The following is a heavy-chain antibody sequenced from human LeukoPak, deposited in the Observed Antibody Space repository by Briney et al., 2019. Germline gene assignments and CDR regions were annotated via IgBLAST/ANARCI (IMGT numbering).Heavy chain of an antibody. Sequence: SVKDSCKASGGTFRSYPISWVRQAPGQGLEWMGGIIPIFCTANYAQEFQGRVTITPDESTSTAYMAASSLRAEDRAGYDGVSPRTYDYLSSGPGPYHYWGQGTLVTVSS. CDR1: GGTFRSYP. V-gene: IGHV1-69*13. D-gene: IGHD3-22*01. CDR2: IIPIFCTA. J-gene: IGHJ4*02. CDR3: VSPRTYDYLSSGPGPYHY.